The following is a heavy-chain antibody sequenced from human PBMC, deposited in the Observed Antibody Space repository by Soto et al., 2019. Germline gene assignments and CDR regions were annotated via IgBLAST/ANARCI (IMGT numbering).Heavy chain of an antibody. D-gene: IGHD3-10*01. CDR2: MNPNSGNT. CDR1: GYTFTSYD. V-gene: IGHV1-8*01. J-gene: IGHJ6*02. Sequence: GASVKVSCKASGYTFTSYDINWVRQATGQGLEWMGWMNPNSGNTGYAQKFQGRVTMTRNTSISTAYMELSSLRSEDTAVYYCARGRITMVRGVIRYYYYYGMDVWGQGTTVTAP. CDR3: ARGRITMVRGVIRYYYYYGMDV.